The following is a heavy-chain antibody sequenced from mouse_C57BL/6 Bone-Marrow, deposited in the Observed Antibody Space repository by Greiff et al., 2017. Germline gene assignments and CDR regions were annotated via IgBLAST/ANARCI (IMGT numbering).Heavy chain of an antibody. V-gene: IGHV1-77*01. D-gene: IGHD1-1*01. J-gene: IGHJ3*01. CDR1: GYTFTDYY. Sequence: VKLQQSGAELVKPGASVKISCKASGYTFTDYYIHWVKQRPGQGLEWIGKIGPGSGSTYYNEKFKGKATLTADKSSSTAYMQLSSLTSEDSAVYVCAGELMVRLFAYWGQGTLVTVSA. CDR2: IGPGSGST. CDR3: AGELMVRLFAY.